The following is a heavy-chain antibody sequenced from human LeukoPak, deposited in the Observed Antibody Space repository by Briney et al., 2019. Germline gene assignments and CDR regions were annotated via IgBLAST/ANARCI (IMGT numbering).Heavy chain of an antibody. CDR2: INPNSGGT. CDR1: GYTFSNYG. J-gene: IGHJ4*02. D-gene: IGHD2-21*01. CDR3: ARADRLDGGPYLIGP. V-gene: IGHV1-2*02. Sequence: ASVKVSCKASGYTFSNYGISWVRQAPGQGLEWMGWINPNSGGTSSAQKFQGRVTMTRDTSITTVYMEVNWLTSDDTAIYYCARADRLDGGPYLIGPRGQGTLVTVSS.